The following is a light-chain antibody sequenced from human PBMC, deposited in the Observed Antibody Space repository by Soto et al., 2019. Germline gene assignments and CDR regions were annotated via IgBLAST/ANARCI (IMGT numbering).Light chain of an antibody. J-gene: IGKJ3*01. V-gene: IGKV1-9*01. CDR2: AAS. CDR1: QGISSY. CDR3: QQLNSYPLT. Sequence: DIPLTQSPSFLSASVGDRVTITCRASQGISSYLAWYQQTPGKAPKLLIYAASTLQSGVPSRFSGSGSGTEFTLTISSLQPEDFATYYCQQLNSYPLTFGPGTKVDIK.